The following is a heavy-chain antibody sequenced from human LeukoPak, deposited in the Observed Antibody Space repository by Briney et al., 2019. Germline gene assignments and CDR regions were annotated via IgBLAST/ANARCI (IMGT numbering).Heavy chain of an antibody. J-gene: IGHJ4*02. CDR1: GFTFSSYG. CDR2: ISSSGSSR. CDR3: ARDKYSGSPPSAY. V-gene: IGHV3-48*03. D-gene: IGHD6-13*01. Sequence: GGSLRLSCAASGFTFSSYGMNWVRQAPGKGLEWVSYISSSGSSRYHADSVKGRFTISGDNAKNSLYLQMNSLRAEDTAVYYCARDKYSGSPPSAYWGQGTLVTVSA.